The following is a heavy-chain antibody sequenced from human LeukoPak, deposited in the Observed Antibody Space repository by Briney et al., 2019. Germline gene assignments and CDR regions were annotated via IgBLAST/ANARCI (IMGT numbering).Heavy chain of an antibody. D-gene: IGHD3-3*01. J-gene: IGHJ4*02. Sequence: PGRSLRLSCAASGFTFSSYGMHWVRQAPGKGLEWVAVISYDGSNKYYADSVKGRFTISRDNSKNTLYLQMNSLRAEDTAMYYCAKDLHYDFWSGYYPGDYWGQGTLVTVSS. CDR2: ISYDGSNK. V-gene: IGHV3-30*18. CDR3: AKDLHYDFWSGYYPGDY. CDR1: GFTFSSYG.